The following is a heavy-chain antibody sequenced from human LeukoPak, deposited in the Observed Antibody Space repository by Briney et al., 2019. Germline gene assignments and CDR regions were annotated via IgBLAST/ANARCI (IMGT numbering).Heavy chain of an antibody. CDR2: MCGSDGST. Sequence: PGGPLTLPCAASGFTFSKYAMRCLPHAPGRALEGVSGMCGSDGSTYYTDSVKGRFTISRENSNNTLYLQMNSLRAEDTAVYYCAKGRIAVAVLFDYWGQGTLVTVSS. D-gene: IGHD6-19*01. V-gene: IGHV3-23*01. CDR1: GFTFSKYA. CDR3: AKGRIAVAVLFDY. J-gene: IGHJ4*02.